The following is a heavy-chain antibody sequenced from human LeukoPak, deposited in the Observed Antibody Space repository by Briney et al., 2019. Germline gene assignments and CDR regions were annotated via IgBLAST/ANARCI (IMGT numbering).Heavy chain of an antibody. CDR3: VSLYETY. D-gene: IGHD2/OR15-2a*01. J-gene: IGHJ4*02. CDR1: GNYW. Sequence: GGSLRLSCAASGNYWMHWVRQVPGKGLVWVSHINSDGSWTSYADSVKGRFTISKDNAKNTVYLQMNSLRAEDAAVYYCVSLYETYWGRGTLVTVSS. CDR2: INSDGSWT. V-gene: IGHV3-74*01.